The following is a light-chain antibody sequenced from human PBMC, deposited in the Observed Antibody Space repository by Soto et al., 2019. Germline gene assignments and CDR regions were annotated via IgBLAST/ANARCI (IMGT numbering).Light chain of an antibody. J-gene: IGKJ4*01. CDR2: DAS. CDR3: QQRSVWPT. CDR1: RSVSSY. V-gene: IGKV3-11*01. Sequence: IMLTQSPATLSRSPGERATLSFRARRSVSSYLAWYQQKGGQAPRLLIHDASSRAPGIPARFSGSGSGTGFTLTSGSLESEDFAVYYCQQRSVWPTFGGGTTVAIK.